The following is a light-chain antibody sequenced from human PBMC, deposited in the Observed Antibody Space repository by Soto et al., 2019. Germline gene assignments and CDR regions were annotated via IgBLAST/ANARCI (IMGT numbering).Light chain of an antibody. J-gene: IGKJ4*01. V-gene: IGKV1-5*03. Sequence: DIQMTQSPSTLSASVGDRVTITCRASQSISTWLAWYQQKPGKAPKLLIYKASSLEGGVPSRFSGSGSGTEFNITISSLQPDDFATYYCQQYKTYPPTFGGGTTVDIK. CDR2: KAS. CDR1: QSISTW. CDR3: QQYKTYPPT.